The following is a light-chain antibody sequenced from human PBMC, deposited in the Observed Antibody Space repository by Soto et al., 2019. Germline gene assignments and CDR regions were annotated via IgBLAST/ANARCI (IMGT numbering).Light chain of an antibody. Sequence: EIVMTHSPATLSVSPGERVTLSCRARQSVGSNLPWYQQKPGQAPRLLIYGASTRATGIPSRFSGSGSETEFTLTISSLQAEDSAVYFCQQYNNWPTWKFGQGTKVEIK. CDR2: GAS. CDR3: QQYNNWPTWK. V-gene: IGKV3-15*01. J-gene: IGKJ1*01. CDR1: QSVGSN.